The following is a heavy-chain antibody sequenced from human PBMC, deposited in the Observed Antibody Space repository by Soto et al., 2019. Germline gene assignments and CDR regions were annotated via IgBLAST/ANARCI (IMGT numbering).Heavy chain of an antibody. CDR3: ATHRQAQDGDYYGMDV. CDR2: IIRMFDIS. J-gene: IGHJ6*02. D-gene: IGHD2-15*01. V-gene: IGHV1-69*01. Sequence: QVQLVQSGAEVKKPGSSVKVSCKASGGTFSKYAISWVRQAPGQGLEWMGGIIRMFDISNYAQKFQGRDTITADESTSTAYMELSSLRSEDTAVYSCATHRQAQDGDYYGMDVWGQGTTVTLSS. CDR1: GGTFSKYA.